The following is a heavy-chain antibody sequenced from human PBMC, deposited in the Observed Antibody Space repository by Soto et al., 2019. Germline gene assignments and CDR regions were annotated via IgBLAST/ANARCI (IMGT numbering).Heavy chain of an antibody. CDR1: GFTFSNYW. J-gene: IGHJ4*02. D-gene: IGHD3-10*01. V-gene: IGHV3-7*03. CDR3: ARDSGGLGY. Sequence: EVQLVESGGGLVQPGGSLRLSCAASGFTFSNYWMTWVRQAPGKGLEWVANIIKDGSEKSYVDSVKGRFTISRDNTKNSLYLEMNSLRVEDTAVYYCARDSGGLGYWGQGTLVTVSS. CDR2: IIKDGSEK.